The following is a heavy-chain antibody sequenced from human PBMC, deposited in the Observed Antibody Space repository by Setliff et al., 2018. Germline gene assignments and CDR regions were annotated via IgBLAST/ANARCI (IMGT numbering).Heavy chain of an antibody. J-gene: IGHJ4*02. CDR2: IIHSGSI. CDR3: ARSFSRREKFLLDY. Sequence: SETLSLTCTVSGGSISSYYWSWIRQPPGKGLEWIGEIIHSGSINYDPSLKSRVTISMDTSKNQFSLKVSSVTAADTAVYYCARSFSRREKFLLDYWGQGALVTVSS. CDR1: GGSISSYY. V-gene: IGHV4-34*12.